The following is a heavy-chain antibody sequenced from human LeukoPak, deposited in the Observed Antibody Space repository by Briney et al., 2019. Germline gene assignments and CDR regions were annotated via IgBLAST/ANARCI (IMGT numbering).Heavy chain of an antibody. CDR2: IIPLFNTA. J-gene: IGHJ4*02. CDR3: ARGIKLSFYFDS. CDR1: GGTFNSYA. V-gene: IGHV1-69*13. Sequence: SVKVSCKASGGTFNSYAITWVRQSPGQGLEWMGGIIPLFNTANYAQKFQGRVTITAYESTTTAYMELSNLRSEDTAVYYCARGIKLSFYFDSWGQGTLVTVSS. D-gene: IGHD5-18*01.